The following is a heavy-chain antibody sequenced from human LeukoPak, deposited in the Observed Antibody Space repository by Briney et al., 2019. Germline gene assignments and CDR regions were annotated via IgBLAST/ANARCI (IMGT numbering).Heavy chain of an antibody. CDR1: GGSISSSSYY. CDR3: ARQEIGLRSFDP. CDR2: IYYSRST. D-gene: IGHD3/OR15-3a*01. V-gene: IGHV4-39*01. J-gene: IGHJ5*02. Sequence: SETLSLTRTVSGGSISSSSYYWGWIRQPPGKGLEWIGSIYYSRSTYYNPSLNSRVNTSVDTSKTQFSLKPSSVPAADTAVYYCARQEIGLRSFDPWGQGTLVTVSS.